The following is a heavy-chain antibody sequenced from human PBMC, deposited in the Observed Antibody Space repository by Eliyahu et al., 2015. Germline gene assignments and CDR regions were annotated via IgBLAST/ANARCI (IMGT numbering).Heavy chain of an antibody. CDR3: ASTLGYCSGGSCPYYWYFDL. D-gene: IGHD2-15*01. CDR1: GYSIXXGYY. Sequence: QVQLQESGPGLVKPSETXSLXCTVSGYSIXXGYYXGWLRQPPGKGLEWIGSIYHXGSTYYNPSLKSRVTISVDTSKXQFSLKLSSVTAADTAVYYCASTLGYCSGGSCPYYWYFDLWGRGTLVTVSS. CDR2: IYHXGST. J-gene: IGHJ2*01. V-gene: IGHV4-38-2*02.